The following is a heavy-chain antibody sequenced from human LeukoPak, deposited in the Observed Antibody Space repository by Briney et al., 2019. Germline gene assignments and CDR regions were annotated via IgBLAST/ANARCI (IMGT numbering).Heavy chain of an antibody. CDR3: TTDSPYYYYGMDV. Sequence: PGGSLRLSCAASGFTFSNAWMSWVRQAPGKGLEWVGCIKSKTDGGTTDYAAPVKGRFTISRDDSKNTLYLQMNSLKTEDTAVYYCTTDSPYYYYGMDVWGKGTTVTVSS. V-gene: IGHV3-15*01. J-gene: IGHJ6*04. CDR1: GFTFSNAW. CDR2: IKSKTDGGTT.